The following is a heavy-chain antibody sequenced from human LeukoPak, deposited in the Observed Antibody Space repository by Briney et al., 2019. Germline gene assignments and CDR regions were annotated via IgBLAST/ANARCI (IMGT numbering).Heavy chain of an antibody. Sequence: PSETLSLTCTVSGGSISSGSYYWSWIRQPAGKGLEWIGRIYTSGSTNYNPSLKSRVTISVDTSKNQFSLKLSSVTAADTAVYYCARGGPEIWFGDPYYYGMDVWGQGTTVTVSS. V-gene: IGHV4-61*02. CDR1: GGSISSGSYY. CDR2: IYTSGST. D-gene: IGHD3-10*01. J-gene: IGHJ6*02. CDR3: ARGGPEIWFGDPYYYGMDV.